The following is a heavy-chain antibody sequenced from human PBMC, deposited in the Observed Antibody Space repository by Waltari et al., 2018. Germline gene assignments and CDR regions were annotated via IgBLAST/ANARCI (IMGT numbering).Heavy chain of an antibody. CDR3: ARGVELAAAGIIFDY. V-gene: IGHV3-33*01. CDR2: IWYDGSNK. J-gene: IGHJ4*02. Sequence: QVQLVESGGGVVQPGRSLRLSCAASGFTFSSYGMHWVRQAPGKGLEWVAVIWYDGSNKYYADSVKGRFTSSRDNSKNTLYLQMNSLRAEDTAVYYCARGVELAAAGIIFDYWGQGTLVTVSS. CDR1: GFTFSSYG. D-gene: IGHD6-13*01.